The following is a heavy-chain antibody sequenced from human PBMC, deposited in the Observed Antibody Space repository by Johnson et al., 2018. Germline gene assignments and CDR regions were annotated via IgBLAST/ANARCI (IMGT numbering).Heavy chain of an antibody. Sequence: VQLVQSGGGLVQPGGSLRLSCAASGFIFSSFWMSWVRQAPGKGLEWVANIKQDGSEKYYVDSVKGRFTIYRDNAKNSLYLQMNSLRAEDTAVYYCAKQWLAYYYGMDVWGQGTTVTVSS. J-gene: IGHJ6*02. CDR2: IKQDGSEK. CDR3: AKQWLAYYYGMDV. V-gene: IGHV3-7*01. CDR1: GFIFSSFW. D-gene: IGHD6-19*01.